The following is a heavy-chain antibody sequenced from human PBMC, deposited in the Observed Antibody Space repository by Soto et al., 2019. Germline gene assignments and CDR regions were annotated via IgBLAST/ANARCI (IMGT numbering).Heavy chain of an antibody. CDR2: VYYNGNT. V-gene: IGHV4-59*01. Sequence: EFLSLTGTVSAGSISSYYGSWIRQPPGKGLEWIGYVYYNGNTNYNPSLKSRVLISVDSSNNQFSLHLMSVTAAYTAVYYCARDGGGGLDFWGQGTTVT. D-gene: IGHD3-16*01. CDR1: AGSISSYY. J-gene: IGHJ6*02. CDR3: ARDGGGGLDF.